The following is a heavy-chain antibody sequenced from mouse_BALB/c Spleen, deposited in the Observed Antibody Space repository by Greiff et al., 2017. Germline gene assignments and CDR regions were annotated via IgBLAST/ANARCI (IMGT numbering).Heavy chain of an antibody. CDR1: GYTFTSYW. CDR3: ARGKRRDGYAMDY. V-gene: IGHV1-7*01. CDR2: INPSTGYT. J-gene: IGHJ4*01. Sequence: VQLQQSGAELAKPGASVKMSCKASGYTFTSYWMHWVKQRPGQGLEWIGYINPSTGYTEYNQKFKDKATLTADKSSSTAYMQLSSLTSEDSAVYYCARGKRRDGYAMDYWGQGTSVTVSS.